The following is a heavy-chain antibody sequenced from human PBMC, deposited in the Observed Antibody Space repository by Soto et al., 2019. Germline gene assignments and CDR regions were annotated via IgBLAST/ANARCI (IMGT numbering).Heavy chain of an antibody. V-gene: IGHV3-48*01. Sequence: EVQLVESGGGLVQPGGSLRLSCAASGFTFSSYSMNWVRQAPGKGLEWVSYISSSSSTIYYADSVKGRFTISRDNAKNSLYLQMTSLRAEDTAVYYCARVVAATSYYYYYYYMDVWGKGTTVTVSS. CDR1: GFTFSSYS. D-gene: IGHD2-15*01. CDR2: ISSSSSTI. CDR3: ARVVAATSYYYYYYYMDV. J-gene: IGHJ6*03.